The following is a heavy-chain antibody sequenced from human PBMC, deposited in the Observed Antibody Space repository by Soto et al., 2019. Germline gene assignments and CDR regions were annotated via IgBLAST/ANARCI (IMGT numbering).Heavy chain of an antibody. V-gene: IGHV3-33*01. D-gene: IGHD6-6*01. CDR2: IWSDGSDK. CDR3: GGGNRNSRSAGWGGGFDY. CDR1: GFTFSDSG. J-gene: IGHJ4*02. Sequence: QVQLVESGGGVVQPGGSLRLSCATSGFTFSDSGMHWVRQAPGKGLEWVAVIWSDGSDKSYADSVEGRFTISRDNSKNTLYFKMNSLGAEDTALYFRGGGNRNSRSAGWGGGFDYWGQGTLATVSS.